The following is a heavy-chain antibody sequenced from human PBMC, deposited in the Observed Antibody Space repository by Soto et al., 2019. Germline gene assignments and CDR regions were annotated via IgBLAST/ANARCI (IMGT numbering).Heavy chain of an antibody. Sequence: SVTLSLTCAVSGYSLSSGYYWGWIRQPPGKGLEWLGSIYHSGSTYYNPSLKSRVSISVDTSKNQFSLTLSSVTPANTAMYYCARRHTSSWYGLEYWGQGTLVTVSS. D-gene: IGHD6-13*01. V-gene: IGHV4-38-2*01. CDR1: GYSLSSGYY. CDR2: IYHSGST. J-gene: IGHJ4*01. CDR3: ARRHTSSWYGLEY.